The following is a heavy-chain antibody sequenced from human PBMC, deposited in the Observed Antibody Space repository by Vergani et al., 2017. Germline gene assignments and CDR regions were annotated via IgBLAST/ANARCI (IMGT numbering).Heavy chain of an antibody. V-gene: IGHV1-18*01. CDR1: GYTFTSYG. J-gene: IGHJ3*02. CDR2: ISAYNGNT. D-gene: IGHD2-2*01. CDR3: ARDPVAYCSSTSCRRSGSYFGDSDAFDI. Sequence: QVQLVQSGAEVKKPGASVKVSCKASGYTFTSYGISWVRQAPGQGLEWMGWISAYNGNTNYAQQLQGRVTMTTDTSTSTAYIELRSLRSDDTAVYYCARDPVAYCSSTSCRRSGSYFGDSDAFDIWGQGTMVTVSS.